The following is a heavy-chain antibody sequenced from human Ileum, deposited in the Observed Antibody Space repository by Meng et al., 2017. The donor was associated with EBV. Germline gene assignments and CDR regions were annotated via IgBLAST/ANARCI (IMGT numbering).Heavy chain of an antibody. Sequence: VQPQEPAPGLVKPSDTLSLTCSVSCYSISTTNGWGWIRQPPGKGLEWIGHIYYSGTTYNNPSLKSRVTMSIDPSKNQFSLKLSSVTAVDTAVYYCARNSESGSYIDYWGLGTLVTVSS. CDR2: IYYSGTT. J-gene: IGHJ4*02. D-gene: IGHD1-26*01. CDR3: ARNSESGSYIDY. CDR1: CYSISTTNG. V-gene: IGHV4-28*01.